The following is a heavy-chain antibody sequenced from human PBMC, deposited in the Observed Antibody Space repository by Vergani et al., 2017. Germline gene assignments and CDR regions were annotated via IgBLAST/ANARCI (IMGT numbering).Heavy chain of an antibody. D-gene: IGHD5-18*01. CDR2: ISSSSSYI. CDR3: ARDSGAPRYSYGSDYYYYGMDV. Sequence: EVQLVESGGGLVKPGGSLRLSCAASGFTFSSYSMNWVRQAPGKGLEWVSSISSSSSYIYYADSVKGRFTISRDNAKNSLYLQMNSLRAEDTAVYYCARDSGAPRYSYGSDYYYYGMDVWGQXP. V-gene: IGHV3-21*01. J-gene: IGHJ6*02. CDR1: GFTFSSYS.